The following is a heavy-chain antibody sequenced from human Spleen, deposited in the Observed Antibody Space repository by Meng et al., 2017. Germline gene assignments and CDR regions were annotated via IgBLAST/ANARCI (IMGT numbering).Heavy chain of an antibody. J-gene: IGHJ6*02. CDR2: ISWDGVNL. V-gene: IGHV3-9*01. D-gene: IGHD5-24*01. CDR3: TTDLATENYYYYGMDV. Sequence: GGSLRLSCAASGFTFDDYAMHWVRQAPGKGLEWVSGISWDGVNLGYADSVRGRFTISRDNAKNSLYLQMNNLRTEDTAVYYCTTDLATENYYYYGMDVWGQGTTVTVSS. CDR1: GFTFDDYA.